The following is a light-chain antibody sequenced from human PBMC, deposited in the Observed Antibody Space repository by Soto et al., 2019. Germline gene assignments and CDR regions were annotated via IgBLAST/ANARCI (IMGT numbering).Light chain of an antibody. CDR2: DAS. Sequence: EIVLTQSPATLSLSPGERATLSCRASQSVSSYLAWYQQKPGQAPRLLIYDASNRATGIPARFRGSGSGTDFTLTISSLEPEDFAVYYCQQRSNSPTFGGGTKVEIK. J-gene: IGKJ4*01. CDR3: QQRSNSPT. CDR1: QSVSSY. V-gene: IGKV3-11*01.